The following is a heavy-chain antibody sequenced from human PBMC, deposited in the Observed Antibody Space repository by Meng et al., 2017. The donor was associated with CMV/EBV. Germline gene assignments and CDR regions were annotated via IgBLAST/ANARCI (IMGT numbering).Heavy chain of an antibody. CDR2: IYAGDADF. CDR3: ARLGIVSSAVGLAFDV. J-gene: IGHJ3*01. Sequence: KVSCKASRFTSISYRIGWVRQMPGKGLEWMGIIYAGDADFGYNPSFQGQVTISADRSTNTAYLQWRSLKNSDTVIYYCARLGIVSSAVGLAFDVWGQGTMVTVSS. V-gene: IGHV5-51*01. CDR1: RFTSISYR. D-gene: IGHD5/OR15-5a*01.